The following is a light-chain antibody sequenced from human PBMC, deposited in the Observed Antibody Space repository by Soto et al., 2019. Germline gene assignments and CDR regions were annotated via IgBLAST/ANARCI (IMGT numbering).Light chain of an antibody. V-gene: IGKV3-11*01. J-gene: IGKJ5*01. Sequence: EIVLTQSPATLSLSPGERATLSFRASQSVGNNLAWYQQKPGQAPGLLIYEASTRATGIPARFSGSGSGTDFTLTISSLEPEDFAVYYCQQRSNWPITFGQGTRLEIK. CDR1: QSVGNN. CDR2: EAS. CDR3: QQRSNWPIT.